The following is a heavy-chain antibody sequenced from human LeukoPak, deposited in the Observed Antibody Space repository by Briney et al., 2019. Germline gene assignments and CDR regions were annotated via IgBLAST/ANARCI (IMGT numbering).Heavy chain of an antibody. J-gene: IGHJ6*03. V-gene: IGHV3-66*03. D-gene: IGHD2-2*01. CDR1: GFSVSTNY. CDR3: AKGYCSSTSCYAGGIYYYYYYYMDV. CDR2: ISNHGTT. Sequence: SGGSLRLSCAASGFSVSTNYMIWVRQAPGMGLECVSVISNHGTTYYADSVKGRFSISRDNSKNTLYLQMNSLRAEDTAVYYCAKGYCSSTSCYAGGIYYYYYYYMDVWGKGTTVTISS.